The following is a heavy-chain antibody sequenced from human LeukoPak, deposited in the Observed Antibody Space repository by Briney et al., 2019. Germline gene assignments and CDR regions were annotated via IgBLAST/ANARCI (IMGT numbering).Heavy chain of an antibody. D-gene: IGHD2-21*02. Sequence: SETQSLTCAVSDYSISSAYYWGWIRQPPGKGLEWIGSIDHSGSTDYNPYLKSRVTISVDTSKNQFSLKLRSVTAADTAVYYCARDQAYCGGDCYFDFWGQGTLVTVSS. V-gene: IGHV4-38-2*02. J-gene: IGHJ4*02. CDR2: IDHSGST. CDR3: ARDQAYCGGDCYFDF. CDR1: DYSISSAYY.